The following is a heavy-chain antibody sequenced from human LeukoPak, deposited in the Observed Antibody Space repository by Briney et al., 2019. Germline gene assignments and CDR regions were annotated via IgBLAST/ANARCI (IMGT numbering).Heavy chain of an antibody. J-gene: IGHJ6*03. D-gene: IGHD2-15*01. V-gene: IGHV1-69*05. CDR2: IIPIFGIA. Sequence: ASVKLSCKASGATFSSYAISWVRQAPGQRLEWMGGIIPIFGIANYAKKFPGRVTITTDESTSTAYMELSSLRSEDTAVYYCARAQDRGYCSGGSCYAPHFNYYYYYMDVWGKGTTVTVSS. CDR1: GATFSSYA. CDR3: ARAQDRGYCSGGSCYAPHFNYYYYYMDV.